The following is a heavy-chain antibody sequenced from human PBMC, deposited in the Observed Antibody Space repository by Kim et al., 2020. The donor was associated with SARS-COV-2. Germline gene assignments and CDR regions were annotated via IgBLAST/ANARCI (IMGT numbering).Heavy chain of an antibody. D-gene: IGHD3-9*01. CDR1: GYRFTNFG. J-gene: IGHJ6*02. CDR2: INTYNGKL. V-gene: IGHV7-4-1*02. Sequence: ASVKVSCKASGYRFTNFGLSWVRQAPGQGLEWMGWINTYNGKLTYAQAFTGRFVLSLDTSVSTAYLEINSLKAEDTAVYYCARGWLEYKYYGLDVWGQGTTVTVSS. CDR3: ARGWLEYKYYGLDV.